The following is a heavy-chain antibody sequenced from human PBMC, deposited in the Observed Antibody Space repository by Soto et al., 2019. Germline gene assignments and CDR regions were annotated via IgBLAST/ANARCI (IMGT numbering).Heavy chain of an antibody. CDR3: AKDTPHVDY. CDR1: GFTFTTYG. J-gene: IGHJ4*02. Sequence: QVQLVESGGGVVQPGRSLRLSCAASGFTFTTYGMHWVRQAPGKGLEWVAVISYDGSNKYYADSVKGRFTISRDNCKNTLYLQMNSLRAEDTAVYYCAKDTPHVDYWGQGTLVTVSS. CDR2: ISYDGSNK. V-gene: IGHV3-30*18.